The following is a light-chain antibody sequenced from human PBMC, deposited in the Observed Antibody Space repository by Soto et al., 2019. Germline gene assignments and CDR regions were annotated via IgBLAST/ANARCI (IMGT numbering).Light chain of an antibody. CDR3: QQSYSSPPT. V-gene: IGKV1-39*01. CDR1: QSISNH. Sequence: DTQMTQSPSSLPASVADRVTITCRASQSISNHLNWYQQKPGKAPKLLIFAASSLQSGVPSRFSGSRSGPDFTLTISSLQPEDFATYYCQQSYSSPPTFGQGTKVEIK. J-gene: IGKJ1*01. CDR2: AAS.